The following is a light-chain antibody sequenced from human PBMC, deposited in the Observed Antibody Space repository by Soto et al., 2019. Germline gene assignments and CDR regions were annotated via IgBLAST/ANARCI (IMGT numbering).Light chain of an antibody. CDR3: MIWPSNGLGV. CDR1: SDINVGRYN. J-gene: IGLJ2*01. V-gene: IGLV5-37*01. Sequence: QSVLTQPPSSSASPGESARLTCTLPSDINVGRYNIYWYQQKPGSPPRYLLYYYSDSDKGQGSGVPSRFSGSKDVSANTGILFISGLQSEDEADYYCMIWPSNGLGVFGGGTKLTVL. CDR2: YYSDSDK.